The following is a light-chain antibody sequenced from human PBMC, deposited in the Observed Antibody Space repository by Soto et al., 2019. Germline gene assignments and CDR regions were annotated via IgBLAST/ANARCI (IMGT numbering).Light chain of an antibody. CDR3: CSYADNYLEC. CDR2: DVF. V-gene: IGLV2-11*01. CDR1: TSDVGRYNY. J-gene: IGLJ1*01. Sequence: QSVLTQPHSVSGSPGQSVTISCTGTTSDVGRYNYVSWYQHHPGKAPKLVVYDVFKRPSGVPDRFSGSKSGNTASLTITGFQAEDEADYYCCSYADNYLECFGGGTKVTVL.